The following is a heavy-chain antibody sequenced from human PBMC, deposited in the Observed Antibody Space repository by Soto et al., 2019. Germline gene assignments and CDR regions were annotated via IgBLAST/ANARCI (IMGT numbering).Heavy chain of an antibody. CDR3: VRENYYYGMDV. Sequence: GGSLGLSCAAAGFTISTDWMYWVRQAPGKGLEWVSLIKSGGNTYYADSVEGRFTISRDNSKNTVYLQMNSLRAEDTAVYYCVRENYYYGMDVWGQGTTVTVSS. CDR1: GFTISTDW. CDR2: IKSGGNT. J-gene: IGHJ6*02. V-gene: IGHV3-66*01.